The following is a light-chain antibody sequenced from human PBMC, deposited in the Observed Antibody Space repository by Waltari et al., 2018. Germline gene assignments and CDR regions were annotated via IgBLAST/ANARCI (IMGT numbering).Light chain of an antibody. CDR1: SLRTYY. CDR3: NSRDSSGNHLL. V-gene: IGLV3-19*01. J-gene: IGLJ2*01. CDR2: GNN. Sequence: SSGLTQDPAVSVALGQTVSITCQGDSLRTYYASWYQQKPGQAPVLVISGNNKWPSGIPSRFSATSGGSTASVTITGAQAEDEADYYCNSRDSSGNHLLFGGGTKLTVL.